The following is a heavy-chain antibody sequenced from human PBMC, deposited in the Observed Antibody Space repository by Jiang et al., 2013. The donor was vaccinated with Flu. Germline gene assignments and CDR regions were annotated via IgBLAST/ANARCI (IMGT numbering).Heavy chain of an antibody. CDR2: ISDSGDNT. V-gene: IGHV3-23*04. CDR3: ARGYSDTSRLIFV. CDR1: GGAFSSFA. Sequence: VQLVESGAEVKKPGASVKVSCKASGGAFSSFAMSWVRQGPGKGLEWVSSISDSGDNTYYADSVTGRFTISRDNSKNTLFLHMNSLRAEDTAVYYCARGYSDTSRLIFVWGQGTPGHRLL. D-gene: IGHD3-3*01. J-gene: IGHJ4*02.